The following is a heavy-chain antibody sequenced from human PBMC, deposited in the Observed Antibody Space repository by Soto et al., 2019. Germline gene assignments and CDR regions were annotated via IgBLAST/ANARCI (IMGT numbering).Heavy chain of an antibody. V-gene: IGHV5-51*01. CDR1: GYSFTSYW. Sequence: VESLKISCKGSGYSFTSYWIGWVRQMPGKGLEWMGIIYPGDSDTRYSPSFQGQVTISADKSISTAYLQWSSLKASDTAMYYCARDVYYDFWSGYYGGDYGMDVWGQGTTVTVSS. J-gene: IGHJ6*02. D-gene: IGHD3-3*01. CDR2: IYPGDSDT. CDR3: ARDVYYDFWSGYYGGDYGMDV.